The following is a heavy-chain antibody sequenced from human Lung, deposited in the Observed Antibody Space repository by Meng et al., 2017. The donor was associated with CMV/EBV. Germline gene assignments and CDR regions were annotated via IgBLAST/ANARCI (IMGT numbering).Heavy chain of an antibody. Sequence: EVQLLESXXNLVQXGGSLRLSXAASGFSFSNYAMTWVRQAPGRGLEWVSTISGRGDDTYYADSGKGRFTISRDNSKNTLYLQMNSLRAEDTAIYYCARLTPTYSSATFDYWGPGTLVTVSS. V-gene: IGHV3-23*01. CDR2: ISGRGDDT. CDR3: ARLTPTYSSATFDY. D-gene: IGHD2/OR15-2a*01. J-gene: IGHJ4*02. CDR1: GFSFSNYA.